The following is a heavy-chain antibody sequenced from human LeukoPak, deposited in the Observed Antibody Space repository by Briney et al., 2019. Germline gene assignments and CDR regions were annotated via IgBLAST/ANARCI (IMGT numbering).Heavy chain of an antibody. Sequence: ASVKVSCKASGGTFTNSAISWVRQAPGQGLEWMGGINPIFRTANYAQQFQDRVTIIADESTSTAYMELSLLKFEDTAVYYCARGGGIFGVLTTAHYYGIDVWGQGTTVTVSS. D-gene: IGHD3-3*01. CDR2: INPIFRTA. V-gene: IGHV1-69*13. CDR1: GGTFTNSA. J-gene: IGHJ6*02. CDR3: ARGGGIFGVLTTAHYYGIDV.